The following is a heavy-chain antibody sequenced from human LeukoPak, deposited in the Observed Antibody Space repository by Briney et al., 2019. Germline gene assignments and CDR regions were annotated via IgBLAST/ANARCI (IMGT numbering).Heavy chain of an antibody. V-gene: IGHV3-74*01. Sequence: PGGSLRLSCEVSGFTFGDYWMHWVRQPPGKGLVWVSRINGDERSRAYADSVKGRFTISRDNSKNTLCLQMNSLRVEDTGTYYCARDRAERNWTYHTLFDSWGQGTPVIVSS. CDR3: ARDRAERNWTYHTLFDS. CDR2: INGDERSR. CDR1: GFTFGDYW. J-gene: IGHJ4*02. D-gene: IGHD1-1*01.